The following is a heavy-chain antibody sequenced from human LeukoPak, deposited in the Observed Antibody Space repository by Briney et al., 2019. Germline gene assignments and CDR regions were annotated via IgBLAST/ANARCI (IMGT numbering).Heavy chain of an antibody. CDR3: ARVHLRDYYDSSGTFDY. Sequence: VASVKVSCKASGYTFTGYYMHWVRQAPGQGLEWMGWVNPNSGGTNYAQKFQGRVTMTRDTSISTAYMELSRLRSADTAVYYCARVHLRDYYDSSGTFDYWGQGTLVTVSS. D-gene: IGHD3-22*01. V-gene: IGHV1-2*02. J-gene: IGHJ4*02. CDR1: GYTFTGYY. CDR2: VNPNSGGT.